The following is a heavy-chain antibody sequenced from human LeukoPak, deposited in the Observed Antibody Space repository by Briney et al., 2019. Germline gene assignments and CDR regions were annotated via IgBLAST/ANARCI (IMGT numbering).Heavy chain of an antibody. Sequence: SQTLSLTCAISGDSFSSNSATWNWLRQSPSRGLEWLGRTYYKSKWYNDYAVSVKSRITINSDTSKNQFSLQLNSVTPEDTAVYYCARVSSPWSPRDAFDIWGQGTMVTVSS. CDR1: GDSFSSNSAT. J-gene: IGHJ3*02. V-gene: IGHV6-1*01. CDR3: ARVSSPWSPRDAFDI. CDR2: TYYKSKWYN. D-gene: IGHD1-26*01.